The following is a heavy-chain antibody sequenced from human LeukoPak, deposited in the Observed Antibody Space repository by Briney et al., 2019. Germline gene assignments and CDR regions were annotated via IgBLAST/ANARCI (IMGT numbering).Heavy chain of an antibody. V-gene: IGHV3-9*03. CDR2: INWNSRSI. CDR1: GFKFDDYA. CDR3: IKASNGYTYGSFDY. D-gene: IGHD5-18*01. Sequence: PGGTLRLSCAASGFKFDDYAMHWVRQAPGKGLEWVSSINWNSRSIGYADSVKGRFTISRDNAKNSLFLQMNSLRAEDMALYYCIKASNGYTYGSFDYWGLGTLVTVSS. J-gene: IGHJ4*02.